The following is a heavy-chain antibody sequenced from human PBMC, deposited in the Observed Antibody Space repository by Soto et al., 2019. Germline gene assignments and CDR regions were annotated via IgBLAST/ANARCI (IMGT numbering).Heavy chain of an antibody. CDR2: IVVGSGNT. D-gene: IGHD5-12*01. CDR3: AAITRRDGYNPADY. V-gene: IGHV1-58*01. J-gene: IGHJ4*02. CDR1: GYGFTNND. Sequence: GTSVKVCCKASGYGFTNNDVSWGRQATGQRLEWIGWIVVGSGNTNYAQKFQERVTITRDMSTSTAYMELSSLRSEDTAVYYCAAITRRDGYNPADYWGQGTLVTVSS.